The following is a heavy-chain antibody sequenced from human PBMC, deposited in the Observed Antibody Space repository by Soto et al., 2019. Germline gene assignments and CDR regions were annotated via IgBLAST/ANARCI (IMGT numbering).Heavy chain of an antibody. D-gene: IGHD3-10*01. J-gene: IGHJ6*02. CDR2: IIPIFGTA. CDR1: GGTFSSYA. Sequence: QVQLVQSGAEVKKPGSSVKVSCKASGGTFSSYAISWVRQAPGQGLEWMGGIIPIFGTANYAQKFQGRVTITADESTSTAYMELSSLRSEDTAVYYCARDRDVAGSGSYYKSPRGMDVWGQGTTVTVSS. V-gene: IGHV1-69*01. CDR3: ARDRDVAGSGSYYKSPRGMDV.